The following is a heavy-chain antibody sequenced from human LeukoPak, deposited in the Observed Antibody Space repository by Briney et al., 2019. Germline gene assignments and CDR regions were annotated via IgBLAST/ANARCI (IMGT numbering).Heavy chain of an antibody. V-gene: IGHV4-61*08. CDR3: ARVMSVAGTSYFDY. CDR1: GGSFHRGGYY. CDR2: IYYSGST. Sequence: SETLSLTCTVSGGSFHRGGYYWSWLRQPPGKGLEWVVYIYYSGSTNYNPSLKSRVTISVDTSKNQFSLKLSSVTAADTAVYYCARVMSVAGTSYFDYWGQGTLVTVSS. D-gene: IGHD6-19*01. J-gene: IGHJ4*02.